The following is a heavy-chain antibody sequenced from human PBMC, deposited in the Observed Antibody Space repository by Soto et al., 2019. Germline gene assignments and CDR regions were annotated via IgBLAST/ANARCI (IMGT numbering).Heavy chain of an antibody. J-gene: IGHJ4*02. V-gene: IGHV3-74*01. D-gene: IGHD6-13*01. CDR1: GFTFSSYW. CDR3: ARVYSSSWYGFDY. CDR2: INSDGSST. Sequence: GGSLRLSYAASGFTFSSYWMHWVRQAPGKGLVWVSRINSDGSSTSYADSVKGRFTISRDNAKNTLYLQMNSLRAEDTAVYYCARVYSSSWYGFDYWGQGTLVTVSS.